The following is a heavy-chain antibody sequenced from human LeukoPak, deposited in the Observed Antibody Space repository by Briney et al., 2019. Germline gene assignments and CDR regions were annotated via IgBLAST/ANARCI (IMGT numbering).Heavy chain of an antibody. Sequence: PSETLSLTCTVSGGSISSSTFYWGWIRQPPGKGLEWIGGVYYSGSTYSNPSLKSRVTLSVDPSKNDFSLKLSSVTAEDTAVYYCARGHSSGWYSVAYYYYYMDVWGKGTTVTVSS. CDR1: GGSISSSTFY. CDR3: ARGHSSGWYSVAYYYYYMDV. V-gene: IGHV4-39*02. CDR2: VYYSGST. J-gene: IGHJ6*03. D-gene: IGHD6-19*01.